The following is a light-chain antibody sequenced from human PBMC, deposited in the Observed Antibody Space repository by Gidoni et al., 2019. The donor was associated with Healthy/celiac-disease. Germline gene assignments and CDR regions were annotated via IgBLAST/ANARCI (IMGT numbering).Light chain of an antibody. Sequence: EIVLTQSPATLSLSPGARATLSCRASQSVSSYLAWYQQKPGQSPRPLIYDASNRATGIPARFSGSGSGTYFTLTLSRPEPEDFAVYYCPQRSNWPPTFGQGTKVEIK. CDR2: DAS. CDR1: QSVSSY. V-gene: IGKV3-11*01. J-gene: IGKJ1*01. CDR3: PQRSNWPPT.